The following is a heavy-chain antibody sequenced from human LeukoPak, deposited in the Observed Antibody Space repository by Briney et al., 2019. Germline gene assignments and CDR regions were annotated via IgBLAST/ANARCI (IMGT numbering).Heavy chain of an antibody. CDR3: AKESNVLWFGELLYTLDY. CDR2: ISGSGGNT. Sequence: GGSLRLSCAASGFTFSNAWMSWVRQAPGKGLEWVSAISGSGGNTYYADSVKGRFTISRDNSKNTLYLQMNSLRAEDTAVYYCAKESNVLWFGELLYTLDYWGQGTLVTVSS. J-gene: IGHJ4*02. D-gene: IGHD3-10*01. CDR1: GFTFSNAW. V-gene: IGHV3-23*01.